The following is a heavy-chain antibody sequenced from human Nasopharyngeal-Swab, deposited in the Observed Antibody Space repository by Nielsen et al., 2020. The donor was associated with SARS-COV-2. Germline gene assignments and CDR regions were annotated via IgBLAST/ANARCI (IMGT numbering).Heavy chain of an antibody. J-gene: IGHJ4*02. CDR2: IYYNGNT. D-gene: IGHD5-18*01. V-gene: IGHV4-39*01. Sequence: SETLSLTCTVSGDSIAYSTFYWGWIRQPPGKGLEWIGNIYYNGNTYQNPSLKSRLTISVDKSKNQFSLRLRSVTAADAALYYCARQETVMVSYFFDYWGRGTLVTVSS. CDR3: ARQETVMVSYFFDY. CDR1: GDSIAYSTFY.